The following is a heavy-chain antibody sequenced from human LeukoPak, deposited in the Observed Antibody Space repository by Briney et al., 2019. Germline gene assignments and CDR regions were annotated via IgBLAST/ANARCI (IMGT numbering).Heavy chain of an antibody. CDR1: GFTFNRCW. J-gene: IGHJ1*01. D-gene: IGHD2-21*02. Sequence: PGGSLRLSCGVSGFTFNRCWMNWVRQAPGKGLEWVAHINPDGRDTYYVDSAKGRFTISRDNAQNSMYLQMNSLRVEDTAVYYCTSWGDTTAEYFQRWGQGTLVTVSS. CDR2: INPDGRDT. CDR3: TSWGDTTAEYFQR. V-gene: IGHV3-7*01.